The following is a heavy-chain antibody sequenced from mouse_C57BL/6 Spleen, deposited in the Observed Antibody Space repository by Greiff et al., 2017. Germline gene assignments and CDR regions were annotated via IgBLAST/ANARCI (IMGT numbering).Heavy chain of an antibody. CDR3: ARIGPNYYGSSYYFDY. D-gene: IGHD1-1*01. CDR2: INPNNGGT. V-gene: IGHV1-18*01. CDR1: GYTFTDYN. Sequence: EVQLQQSGPELVKPGASVKIPCKASGYTFTDYNMDWVKQSHGKSLEWIGDINPNNGGTIYNQKFKGKATLTVDKSSSTAYMELRSLTSEDTAVYYCARIGPNYYGSSYYFDYWGQGTTRTVSS. J-gene: IGHJ2*01.